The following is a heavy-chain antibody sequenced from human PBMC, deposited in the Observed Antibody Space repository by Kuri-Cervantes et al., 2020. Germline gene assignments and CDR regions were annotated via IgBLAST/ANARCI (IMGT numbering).Heavy chain of an antibody. J-gene: IGHJ5*02. Sequence: KVSCKGSGYSFTSYWIGWVRQMPGKGLEWMGIIYPGDSDTRYSPSFQGRVTISADKSISTAYLQWSSLKASDTAIYYCARRVTEVTTGENWFDPWGEETLVTVSS. CDR1: GYSFTSYW. D-gene: IGHD4-17*01. CDR3: ARRVTEVTTGENWFDP. V-gene: IGHV5-51*01. CDR2: IYPGDSDT.